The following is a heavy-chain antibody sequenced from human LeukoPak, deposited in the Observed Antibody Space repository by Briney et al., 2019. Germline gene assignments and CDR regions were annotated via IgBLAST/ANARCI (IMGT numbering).Heavy chain of an antibody. D-gene: IGHD5-12*01. CDR2: ISASGGST. V-gene: IGHV3-23*01. CDR3: ASQTSRYSGYASHY. Sequence: GWSLTLSCPASGFIFRSYAMSWVRPAPGKGLAWVSAISASGGSTSYADSVKGRFTISRDNSKNTLYLQMNSLIAVDTAVYYGASQTSRYSGYASHYWGQGTLVTVSS. J-gene: IGHJ4*02. CDR1: GFIFRSYA.